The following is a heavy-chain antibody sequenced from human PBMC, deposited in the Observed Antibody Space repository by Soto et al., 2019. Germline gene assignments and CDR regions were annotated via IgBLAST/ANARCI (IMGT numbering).Heavy chain of an antibody. D-gene: IGHD2-21*01. CDR2: ISSSGRTT. J-gene: IGHJ6*02. CDR1: GFTFSSYE. V-gene: IGHV3-48*03. Sequence: LRLSCAASGFTFSSYEMNWVRQAPGKGLEWVSYISSSGRTTYHADSVKGRFTISRDNAKNSLSLQMNSLRADDTAVYYCARDRDELVGIFPYYYGMDVWGQGTTVTVS. CDR3: ARDRDELVGIFPYYYGMDV.